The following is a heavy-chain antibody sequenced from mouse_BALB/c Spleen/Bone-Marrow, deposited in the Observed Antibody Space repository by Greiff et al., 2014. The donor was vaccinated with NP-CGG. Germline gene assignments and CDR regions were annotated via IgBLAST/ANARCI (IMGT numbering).Heavy chain of an antibody. J-gene: IGHJ3*01. CDR2: IDPASGNT. CDR3: AHDAPFTY. D-gene: IGHD2-3*01. V-gene: IGHV14-3*02. Sequence: EVQLVESGADLVKPGASVKLSCTTSGFNIKDIFMYWVKQRPEQGLEWIGRIDPASGNTKYDPKFQGKATITADTSSNKVSLQLSGLTSKDTAVYYCAHDAPFTYWGQGTLVTVSA. CDR1: GFNIKDIF.